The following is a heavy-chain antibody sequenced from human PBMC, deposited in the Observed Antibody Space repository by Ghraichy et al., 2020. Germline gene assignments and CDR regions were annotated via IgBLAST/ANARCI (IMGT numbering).Heavy chain of an antibody. J-gene: IGHJ5*01. CDR1: KFTFSSYS. D-gene: IGHD6-13*01. CDR2: ISSSSNFI. V-gene: IGHV3-21*01. Sequence: GESLNISCVASKFTFSSYSMNWVRQAPGKGLEWVSSISSSSNFIYYADSVKGRFTISRANAKNSLYLQMNSLRAEDTAVYYCARSHSSSWSSFDSWGQGTLVTVSS. CDR3: ARSHSSSWSSFDS.